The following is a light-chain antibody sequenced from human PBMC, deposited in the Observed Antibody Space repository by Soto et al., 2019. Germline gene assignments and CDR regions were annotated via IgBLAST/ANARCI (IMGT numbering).Light chain of an antibody. CDR3: QQYGSSTTVGT. Sequence: EIVLTQSPGTLSLSPGERATLSCRASQSVSSSYLAWYQQKPGQAPRLLIYGASSRATGIPDRFSGSGSGTDFTLTISRLEPEDFAVYYCQQYGSSTTVGTFGQGTKVEIK. J-gene: IGKJ1*01. CDR1: QSVSSSY. CDR2: GAS. V-gene: IGKV3-20*01.